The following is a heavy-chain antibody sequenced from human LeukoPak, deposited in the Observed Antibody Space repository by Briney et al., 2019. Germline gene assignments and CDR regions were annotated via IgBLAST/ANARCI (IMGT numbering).Heavy chain of an antibody. CDR2: IRYDGSNK. V-gene: IGHV3-30*02. Sequence: GGSLRLSCAASGFTFSSYGMHWVRQAPGKGLEWVAFIRYDGSNKYYADSVKGRFTISRDNSKNTLYLQMNSLRAEDTAVYYCARDDGSIAAHLDVWGKGTTVTVSS. CDR1: GFTFSSYG. J-gene: IGHJ6*04. CDR3: ARDDGSIAAHLDV. D-gene: IGHD6-6*01.